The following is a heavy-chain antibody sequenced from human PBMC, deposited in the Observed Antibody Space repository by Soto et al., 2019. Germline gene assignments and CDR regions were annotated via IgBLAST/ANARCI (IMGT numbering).Heavy chain of an antibody. J-gene: IGHJ4*02. D-gene: IGHD1-26*01. CDR2: IDYIGTT. Sequence: QVQLQESGPGLVKPSQTLSLTCTVSGYSISSGGYYWSWIRQHPGKGLAWIGYIDYIGTTYYNPSLKGRVTMSLDTSKNQFSLNLSSVTAEDAAMFYCARIAKQGGRLDFWGQGTLVTVSS. V-gene: IGHV4-31*03. CDR1: GYSISSGGYY. CDR3: ARIAKQGGRLDF.